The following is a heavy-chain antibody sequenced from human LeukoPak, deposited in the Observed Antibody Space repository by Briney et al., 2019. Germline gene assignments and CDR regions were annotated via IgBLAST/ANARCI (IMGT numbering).Heavy chain of an antibody. J-gene: IGHJ4*02. CDR2: INPNSGGT. D-gene: IGHD3-10*01. CDR3: ARGGGSYHVDY. Sequence: GASVKVSCKASGYTFTSYGISWVRQAPGQGLEWMGWINPNSGGTKYSEKLQGRVTMSRDTSISTAYMELSRLTSDDTAMYYCARGGGSYHVDYWGQGTLVTVSS. V-gene: IGHV1-2*02. CDR1: GYTFTSYG.